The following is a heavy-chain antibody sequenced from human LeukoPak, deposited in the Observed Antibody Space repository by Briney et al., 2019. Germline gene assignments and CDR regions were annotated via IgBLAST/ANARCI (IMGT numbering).Heavy chain of an antibody. CDR1: GGSISSYY. CDR2: IYYTGST. J-gene: IGHJ3*02. Sequence: SETLSLTCTVSGGSISSYYWSWIRQPPGKGLEWIGYIYYTGSTNYNPSLKSRVTISVDTSKNQFSLKLSSVTAADTAVYYCAGGCSGGNCYSAGAFDIWGQGTMVTVSS. CDR3: AGGCSGGNCYSAGAFDI. D-gene: IGHD2-15*01. V-gene: IGHV4-59*01.